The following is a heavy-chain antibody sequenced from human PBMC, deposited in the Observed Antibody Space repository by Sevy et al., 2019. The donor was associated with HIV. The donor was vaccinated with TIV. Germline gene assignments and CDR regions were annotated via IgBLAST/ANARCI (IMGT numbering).Heavy chain of an antibody. D-gene: IGHD1-26*01. CDR2: ISYDGSRK. CDR3: ARDLALSGSYSWLAY. J-gene: IGHJ4*02. Sequence: GGCLRLSCAASGFTFSSYTMHWVRQAPGKGLEWVAFISYDGSRKYYADSVKGRFTSSRDNSKNTLYLQMNNLRAEDTAVFYCARDLALSGSYSWLAYWGQGTLVTVSS. CDR1: GFTFSSYT. V-gene: IGHV3-30*14.